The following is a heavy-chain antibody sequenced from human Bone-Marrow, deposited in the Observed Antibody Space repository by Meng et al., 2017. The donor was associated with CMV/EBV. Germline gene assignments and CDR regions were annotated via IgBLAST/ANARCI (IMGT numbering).Heavy chain of an antibody. D-gene: IGHD3-3*01. V-gene: IGHV3-21*01. Sequence: GESLKISCAASGSTFNYYNMNWVRQAPGKGLEWVSSINSGSTSIYYADSVKGRFTISRDNAKNSLYLQMNSLTADDTAVYYCARGLSTSYDFWSGYYYFDYWGQGTLVTVSS. J-gene: IGHJ4*02. CDR3: ARGLSTSYDFWSGYYYFDY. CDR1: GSTFNYYN. CDR2: INSGSTSI.